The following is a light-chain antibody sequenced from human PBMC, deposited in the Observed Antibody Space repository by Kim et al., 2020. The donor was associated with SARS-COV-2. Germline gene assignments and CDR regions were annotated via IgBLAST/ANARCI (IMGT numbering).Light chain of an antibody. Sequence: EIVLTQSPATLSLSPGERATLSCRASQSVGSYLAWYQQTPGQAPRLLIYDASNRATGIPARFSGSGYGTDFILTISSLEPEDFAVYYCHQRSNWPLTFGGGTKVDIK. J-gene: IGKJ4*01. CDR3: HQRSNWPLT. CDR2: DAS. V-gene: IGKV3-11*01. CDR1: QSVGSY.